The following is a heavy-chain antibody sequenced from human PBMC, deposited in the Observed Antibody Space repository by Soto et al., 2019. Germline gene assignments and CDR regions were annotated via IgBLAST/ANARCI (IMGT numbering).Heavy chain of an antibody. V-gene: IGHV3-53*04. Sequence: PGGSLRLSCAASGFTVSSNYMSWVRQAPGKGLEWVSVIYSGGSTYYADSVKGRFTISRHNSKNTLYLQMNSLRAEDTAVYYCARGSYYYDSSGYCPGDVWGQGTTVTVSS. J-gene: IGHJ6*02. CDR2: IYSGGST. CDR3: ARGSYYYDSSGYCPGDV. D-gene: IGHD3-22*01. CDR1: GFTVSSNY.